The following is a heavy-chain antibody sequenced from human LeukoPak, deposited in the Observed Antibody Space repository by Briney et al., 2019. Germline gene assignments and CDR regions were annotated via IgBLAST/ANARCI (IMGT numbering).Heavy chain of an antibody. V-gene: IGHV1-8*01. D-gene: IGHD3-22*01. CDR2: MNPNSGNT. Sequence: ASVKVSCKASGYTFSSYDINWVRQATGQGLEWMGWMNPNSGNTGYAQKFQGRVTMTSNTSIRTAYMELSSLRSEDTAVYYCARGFLTTSGYRLVSAFDIWGQGTMVTV. J-gene: IGHJ3*02. CDR3: ARGFLTTSGYRLVSAFDI. CDR1: GYTFSSYD.